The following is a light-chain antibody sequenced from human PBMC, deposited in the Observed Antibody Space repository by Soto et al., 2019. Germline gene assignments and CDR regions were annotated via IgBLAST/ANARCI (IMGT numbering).Light chain of an antibody. CDR1: SGSIASNS. J-gene: IGLJ2*01. Sequence: NFMLTQPHSVSESPGKTVTISCTGSSGSIASNSVQWYQQRPGSAPTTVIYEDNQRPSEVPDRFSGSIDSSSNSASLTISALKTEDEADYYCQSYDSSKSVVFGGGTKLTVL. CDR2: EDN. CDR3: QSYDSSKSVV. V-gene: IGLV6-57*02.